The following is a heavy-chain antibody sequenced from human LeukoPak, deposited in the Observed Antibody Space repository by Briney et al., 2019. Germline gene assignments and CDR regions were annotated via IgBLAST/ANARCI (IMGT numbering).Heavy chain of an antibody. CDR2: IKHSGST. Sequence: SETLSLTCAVYGGSFSGYYWSWIRQPPGKGLEWIGEIKHSGSTNYNPSLESRVTMSVDTSKNQFSLKLISVTAVDTAVDYCARGKYTKWFDPWGQGTLVTVSS. CDR1: GGSFSGYY. J-gene: IGHJ5*02. CDR3: ARGKYTKWFDP. D-gene: IGHD6-6*01. V-gene: IGHV4-34*01.